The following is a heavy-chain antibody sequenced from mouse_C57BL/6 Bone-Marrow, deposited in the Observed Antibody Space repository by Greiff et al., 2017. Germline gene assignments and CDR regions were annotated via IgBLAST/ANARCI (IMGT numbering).Heavy chain of an antibody. CDR1: GYTFTSYW. CDR2: INPSNGGT. V-gene: IGHV1-53*01. Sequence: QVQLQQSGTELVKPGASVKLSCKASGYTFTSYWMHWVKQRPGQGLEWIGNINPSNGGTNYNEKFKSKATLTVDKSSSTAYMQLSSLTSEDSAVYYCARPPYYGSSYDWYFDVWGTGTTVTVSS. D-gene: IGHD1-1*01. J-gene: IGHJ1*03. CDR3: ARPPYYGSSYDWYFDV.